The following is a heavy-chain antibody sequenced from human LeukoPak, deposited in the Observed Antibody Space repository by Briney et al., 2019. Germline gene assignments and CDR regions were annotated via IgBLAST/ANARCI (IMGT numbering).Heavy chain of an antibody. CDR2: INHSGST. V-gene: IGHV4-34*01. J-gene: IGHJ4*02. Sequence: PSETLSLTCAVYGRSFSGYYWSWIRQPPGKGLEWVGEINHSGSTNYNPSLKSRVTISVDTSKNQFSLKLSSVTAADTAVYYCARGEDGGSGWVHLDYWGQGTLVTVSS. D-gene: IGHD6-19*01. CDR3: ARGEDGGSGWVHLDY. CDR1: GRSFSGYY.